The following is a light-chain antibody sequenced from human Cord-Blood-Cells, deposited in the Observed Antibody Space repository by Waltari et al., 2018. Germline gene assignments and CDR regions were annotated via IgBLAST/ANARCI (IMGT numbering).Light chain of an antibody. Sequence: QSVLTQPPSASGTPGQRVTISCSGSSSNIGSNYVYWYQQLPGTAPKLLIYRTNQRPSGGPGRFSGSKSGTSASLAISGLRSEDGADYYCAAWDDSLSGRVVGGGTKLTVL. CDR2: RTN. V-gene: IGLV1-47*01. CDR1: SSNIGSNY. J-gene: IGLJ3*02. CDR3: AAWDDSLSGRV.